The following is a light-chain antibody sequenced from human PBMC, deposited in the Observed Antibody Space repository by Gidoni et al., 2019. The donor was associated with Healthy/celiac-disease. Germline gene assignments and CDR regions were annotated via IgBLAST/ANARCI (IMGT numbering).Light chain of an antibody. J-gene: IGKJ1*01. CDR1: QSVSSSY. V-gene: IGKV3-20*01. CDR3: HQYGSSPTWT. Sequence: EIVLTQSPGTLSLSPGERATLSCRASQSVSSSYLAWYQQKPGQAPRLLIYGASSRATGIPDRFSGSGSGTDFTLTISRLEPEDFAVYYCHQYGSSPTWTFGQXTKVEIK. CDR2: GAS.